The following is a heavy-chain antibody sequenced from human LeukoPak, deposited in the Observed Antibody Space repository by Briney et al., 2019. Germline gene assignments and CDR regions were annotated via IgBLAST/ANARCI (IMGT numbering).Heavy chain of an antibody. CDR2: ISSSSSYI. D-gene: IGHD6-13*01. CDR3: ARDHIRAAAGTLWWFDP. CDR1: GFTFSSYS. Sequence: GGSLRLSCAASGFTFSSYSMNWVRQAPGKGLEWVSSISSSSSYIYYADSVKGRFTISRDNAKNSLYLQMNSLRAEDTAVYYCARDHIRAAAGTLWWFDPWGQGTLVTVSS. V-gene: IGHV3-21*01. J-gene: IGHJ5*02.